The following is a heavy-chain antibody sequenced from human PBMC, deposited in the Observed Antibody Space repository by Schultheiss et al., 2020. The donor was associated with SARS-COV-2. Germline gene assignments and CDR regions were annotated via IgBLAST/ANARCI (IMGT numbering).Heavy chain of an antibody. CDR1: GFTFSDYY. CDR3: ARRFRSSAGT. J-gene: IGHJ4*02. Sequence: GGSLRLSCAASGFTFSDYYMSWVRQAPGKGLEWVSAISGSGGSTYYADSVKGRFTISRDNAKNSLYLQMNSLRDEDTAVYYCARRFRSSAGTWGQGTLVTVSS. V-gene: IGHV3-11*04. CDR2: ISGSGGST. D-gene: IGHD6-13*01.